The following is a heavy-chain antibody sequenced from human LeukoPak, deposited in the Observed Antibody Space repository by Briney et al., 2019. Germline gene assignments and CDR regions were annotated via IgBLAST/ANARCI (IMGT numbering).Heavy chain of an antibody. V-gene: IGHV3-53*01. J-gene: IGHJ4*02. D-gene: IGHD6-13*01. CDR3: ARFVSSLDY. Sequence: GGSLRLPCAASGFTVSSNYMSWVRQPPGKGLEWVSVIYSGGSTYYADSVKGRFTISRDNSKNTLYLQMNSLRAEDTAVYYCARFVSSLDYWGQGTLVTVSS. CDR1: GFTVSSNY. CDR2: IYSGGST.